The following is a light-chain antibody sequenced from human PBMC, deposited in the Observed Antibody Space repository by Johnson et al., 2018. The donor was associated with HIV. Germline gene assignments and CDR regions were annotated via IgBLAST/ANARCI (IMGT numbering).Light chain of an antibody. CDR3: GTWDTSLGAQYV. V-gene: IGLV1-51*02. CDR1: SSNIGNNY. Sequence: QSVLTQPPSVSAAPGQKVTISCSGSSSNIGNNYVSWYQQLPGTAPKLLIYENNKRPSGIPDRFSGSKSGTSATLGITGLPTGDEADYCCGTWDTSLGAQYVFGSGTKVTVL. CDR2: ENN. J-gene: IGLJ1*01.